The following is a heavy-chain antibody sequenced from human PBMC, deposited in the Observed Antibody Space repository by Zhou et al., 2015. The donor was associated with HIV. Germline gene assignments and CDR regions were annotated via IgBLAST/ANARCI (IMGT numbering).Heavy chain of an antibody. CDR3: ARDRVKSYFDY. CDR2: INPSGGST. Sequence: QVQLVQSGAEVKKPGASVKVSCKASGYTFTSYYVHWVRQAPGQGLEWMGMINPSGGSTTYTEKFRGRVTMTRDTSTSTVYMELSSLRSEDTAVYYCARDRVKSYFDYWGQGTLVTVSS. J-gene: IGHJ4*02. CDR1: GYTFTSYY. V-gene: IGHV1-46*01.